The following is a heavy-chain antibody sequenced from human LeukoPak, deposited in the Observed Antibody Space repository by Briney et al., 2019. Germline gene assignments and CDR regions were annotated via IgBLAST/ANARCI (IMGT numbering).Heavy chain of an antibody. CDR2: IYTSGST. D-gene: IGHD1-7*01. V-gene: IGHV4-61*02. CDR3: ARERALELRFDY. CDR1: GGSISSGSYY. Sequence: SETLSLTCTVSGGSISSGSYYWSWIRQPAGKGLEWIGRIYTSGSTNYNPSLRSRVTISVDTSKNQFSLKLSSVTAADTAVYYCARERALELRFDYWGQGTLVTVSS. J-gene: IGHJ4*02.